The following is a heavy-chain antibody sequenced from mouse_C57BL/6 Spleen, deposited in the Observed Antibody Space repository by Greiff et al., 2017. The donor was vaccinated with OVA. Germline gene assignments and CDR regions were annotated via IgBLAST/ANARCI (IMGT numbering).Heavy chain of an antibody. CDR2: INPNNGGT. J-gene: IGHJ1*03. Sequence: EVQLQESGPELVKPGASVKMSCKASGYTFTDYNMHWVKQSHGKSREWIGYINPNNGGTRYNPKIKGKATLTVNKSSSTAYMELRSLTSEDSAVYYCARGHYYGSSLYWYFDVWGTGTTVTVSS. D-gene: IGHD1-1*01. V-gene: IGHV1-22*01. CDR3: ARGHYYGSSLYWYFDV. CDR1: GYTFTDYN.